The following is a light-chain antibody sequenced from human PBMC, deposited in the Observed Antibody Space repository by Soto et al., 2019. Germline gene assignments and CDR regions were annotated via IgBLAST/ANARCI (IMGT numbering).Light chain of an antibody. CDR1: QSISSW. J-gene: IGKJ1*01. CDR2: DAS. CDR3: QQYNSYSPWT. V-gene: IGKV1-5*01. Sequence: DIQMTQSPSTLSASVGDRVTISCRASQSISSWSAWYQQKPGKAPKLLIYDASSLESGVPSRFSGSGFGTEFTLTISSLQPDDFATYYCQQYNSYSPWTFGQGTKVEIK.